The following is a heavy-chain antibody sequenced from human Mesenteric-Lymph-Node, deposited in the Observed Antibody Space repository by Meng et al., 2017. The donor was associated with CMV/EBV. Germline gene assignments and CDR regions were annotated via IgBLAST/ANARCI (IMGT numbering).Heavy chain of an antibody. CDR3: ARDMSSSSSGPLYNWFDP. D-gene: IGHD6-6*01. V-gene: IGHV4-59*12. CDR1: GGSMRSYY. Sequence: SETLSLTCTVSGGSMRSYYWSWIRQPPGKGLEWIGYIYYTGSTNYNPSLKSRVTISVDTSKNQFSLKLSSVTAADTALYYCARDMSSSSSGPLYNWFDPWGQGTLVTVSS. CDR2: IYYTGST. J-gene: IGHJ5*02.